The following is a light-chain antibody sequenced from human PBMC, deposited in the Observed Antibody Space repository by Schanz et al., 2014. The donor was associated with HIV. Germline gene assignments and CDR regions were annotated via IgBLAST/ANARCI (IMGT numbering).Light chain of an antibody. CDR3: QQYGSSPWT. V-gene: IGKV3-20*01. CDR1: QSVSSDY. Sequence: EAVLTQSPGTLSLSPGERATLSCRASQSVSSDYFAWYQQKSGQAPRLLIYGASSRATGIPDRFSGSGSGTDFTLTISRVEPEDYAVYYCQQYGSSPWTFGQGTRVEIK. CDR2: GAS. J-gene: IGKJ1*01.